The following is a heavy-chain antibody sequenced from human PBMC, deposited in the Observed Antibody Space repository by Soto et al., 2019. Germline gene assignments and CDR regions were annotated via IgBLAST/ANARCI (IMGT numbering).Heavy chain of an antibody. Sequence: GGSLRLSCTASGFTFGDYAMSWVRQAPGKGLEWVGFIRSKAYGGTTEYAASVKGRFTISRDDSKSIAYLQMNSLKTEDTAVYYCTRELSGYDEYYYYGMDVWGQGTTVTVSS. J-gene: IGHJ6*02. CDR2: IRSKAYGGTT. CDR3: TRELSGYDEYYYYGMDV. CDR1: GFTFGDYA. D-gene: IGHD5-12*01. V-gene: IGHV3-49*04.